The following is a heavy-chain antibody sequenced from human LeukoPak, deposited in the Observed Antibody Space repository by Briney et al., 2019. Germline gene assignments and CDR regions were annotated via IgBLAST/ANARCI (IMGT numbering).Heavy chain of an antibody. D-gene: IGHD1-7*01. CDR2: IRSSGSGT. CDR1: GFTFSSFS. CDR3: ARMNYVSTGWGAPFDY. J-gene: IGHJ4*02. Sequence: QTGGSLRLSCAASGFTFSSFSMNRVRQAPGKGLEWVSYIRSSGSGTDYTGSVKGRFTISRDNAKNSLYLQMNSLRAEDTAVYYCARMNYVSTGWGAPFDYWGQGTLVTVSS. V-gene: IGHV3-48*04.